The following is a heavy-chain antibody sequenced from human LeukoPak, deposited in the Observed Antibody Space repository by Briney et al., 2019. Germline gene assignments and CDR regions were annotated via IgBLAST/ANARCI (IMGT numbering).Heavy chain of an antibody. V-gene: IGHV4-4*07. CDR3: ARGPPTESYDGSGYYYFDY. D-gene: IGHD3-22*01. Sequence: SETLSLTCTVSGGSISNSYWSWIRQPAGKGLEWIGRIYTSGNTNYNPSLKSRVTISGDTSKNQFSLKLTSVTAADTAVYYCARGPPTESYDGSGYYYFDYWGQGTLVTVSS. CDR1: GGSISNSY. CDR2: IYTSGNT. J-gene: IGHJ4*02.